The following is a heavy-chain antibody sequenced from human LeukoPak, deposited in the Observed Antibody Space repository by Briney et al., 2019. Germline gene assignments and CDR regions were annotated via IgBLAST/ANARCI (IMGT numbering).Heavy chain of an antibody. Sequence: PGGSLRLSCAASGFTFSSYWMSWVRQAPGKGLEWVALISDDGGDKYYADSVKGRFTISRDYSNNTVYLQMNSLRAEDTAVYYCARERSRSWYFFDYWGQGTLVTVSS. CDR1: GFTFSSYW. V-gene: IGHV3-30-3*01. CDR2: ISDDGGDK. D-gene: IGHD6-13*01. J-gene: IGHJ4*02. CDR3: ARERSRSWYFFDY.